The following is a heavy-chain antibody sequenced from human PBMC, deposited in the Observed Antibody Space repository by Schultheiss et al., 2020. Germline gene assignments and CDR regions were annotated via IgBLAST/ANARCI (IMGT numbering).Heavy chain of an antibody. CDR3: ARDDTGLYDY. J-gene: IGHJ4*02. V-gene: IGHV4-59*01. CDR1: GGSISSYY. Sequence: SETLSLTCTVSGGSISSYYWSWIRQPPGKGLEWIGYIYYSGSTNYNPSLKSRVTISVDTSKNQFSLKLSSVTAADTAVYYCARDDTGLYDYWGQGTLVTISS. CDR2: IYYSGST.